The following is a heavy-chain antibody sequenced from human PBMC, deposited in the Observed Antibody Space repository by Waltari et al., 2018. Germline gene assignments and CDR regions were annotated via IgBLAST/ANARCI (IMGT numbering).Heavy chain of an antibody. D-gene: IGHD4-17*01. CDR3: ARDLGSDYGNRDY. Sequence: QVHLVPSGAEVKKPGASVRVSCTASGYTFTGYYIKWVRRAPGQGLERMGRINPNSGDTNYAQKFQGRVTLTRDTSINTAYMELSSLKSDDTAVYYCARDLGSDYGNRDYWGQGTLVTVPS. V-gene: IGHV1-2*06. CDR2: INPNSGDT. CDR1: GYTFTGYY. J-gene: IGHJ4*02.